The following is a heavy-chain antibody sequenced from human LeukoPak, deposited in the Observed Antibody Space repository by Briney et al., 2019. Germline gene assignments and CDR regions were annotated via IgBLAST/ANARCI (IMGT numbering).Heavy chain of an antibody. CDR3: ARGYSYGYWSY. D-gene: IGHD5-18*01. Sequence: GGSLRLSCAASGFTFSSYAMSWVRQAPGKGLEWVSAISGGGGGSTYYADSVKGRFTISRDNAKNSLYLQMNSLRAEDTAVYYCARGYSYGYWSYWGQGTLATVSS. CDR1: GFTFSSYA. V-gene: IGHV3-23*01. J-gene: IGHJ4*02. CDR2: ISGGGGGST.